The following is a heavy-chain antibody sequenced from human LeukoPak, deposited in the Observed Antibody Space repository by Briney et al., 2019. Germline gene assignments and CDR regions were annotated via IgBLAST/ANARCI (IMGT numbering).Heavy chain of an antibody. D-gene: IGHD6-19*01. J-gene: IGHJ4*02. CDR2: INPNSGGT. Sequence: ASVKVSCTASGYTFTGYYMHWVRQAPGQGLEWMGRINPNSGGTNYAQKFQGRVTMTRDTSISTAYMELSRLRSDDTAVYYCARAIKGDGSGWYNFDYWGQGTLVTVSS. CDR1: GYTFTGYY. V-gene: IGHV1-2*06. CDR3: ARAIKGDGSGWYNFDY.